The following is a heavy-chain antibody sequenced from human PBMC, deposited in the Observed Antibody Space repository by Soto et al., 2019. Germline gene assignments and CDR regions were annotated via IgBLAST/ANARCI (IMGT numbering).Heavy chain of an antibody. Sequence: GGSLRLSWAASGFTFSSYAMSWVRQAPGKGLEWVSAISGSGGSTYYADSVKGRFTISRDNSKNTLYLQMNSLRAEDTAVYYCAKATARIAVAGTGRYFQHWGQGTLVTVSS. CDR1: GFTFSSYA. CDR3: AKATARIAVAGTGRYFQH. V-gene: IGHV3-23*01. J-gene: IGHJ1*01. CDR2: ISGSGGST. D-gene: IGHD6-19*01.